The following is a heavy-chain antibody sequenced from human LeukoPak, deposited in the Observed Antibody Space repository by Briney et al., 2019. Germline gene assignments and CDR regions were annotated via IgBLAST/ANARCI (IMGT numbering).Heavy chain of an antibody. D-gene: IGHD2-15*01. CDR3: ARGRGSDCSGGSCAFDY. CDR2: INHSGST. J-gene: IGHJ4*02. Sequence: PSETLSLTCAVYGGSFSGYYWSWIRQPPGKGLEWIGEINHSGSTNYNPSLKSRVTISVDTSKNQFSLKLSSVTAADTAVYYCARGRGSDCSGGSCAFDYWGQGTLVTVSS. CDR1: GGSFSGYY. V-gene: IGHV4-34*01.